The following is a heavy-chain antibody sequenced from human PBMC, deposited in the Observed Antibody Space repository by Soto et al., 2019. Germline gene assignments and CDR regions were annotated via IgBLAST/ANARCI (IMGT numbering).Heavy chain of an antibody. CDR1: GFTFSTAW. Sequence: EVHLVESGGGLVKPGGSLRLSCAASGFTFSTAWMIWVRQAPGKGLEWVGRIKSKTDGGTTDHAAPVKGRFTISRDDSKNTLYLQMKSLKTEDTAMYYCTTAPRGLYNWDDGDWIPVGFDYWGQGTLVTVSS. CDR2: IKSKTDGGTT. D-gene: IGHD1-20*01. V-gene: IGHV3-15*07. CDR3: TTAPRGLYNWDDGDWIPVGFDY. J-gene: IGHJ4*02.